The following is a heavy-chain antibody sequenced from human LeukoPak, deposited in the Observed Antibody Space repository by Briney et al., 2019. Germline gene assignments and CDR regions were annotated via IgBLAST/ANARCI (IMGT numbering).Heavy chain of an antibody. CDR2: IYSGGST. V-gene: IGHV3-66*01. J-gene: IGHJ4*02. CDR1: GFTVSSNY. Sequence: GGSLRLSCAASGFTVSSNYMSWVRQAPGKGLEWVSVIYSGGSTYYADSVKGRFTISRDNSKNTLYLQMNSLRAEDTAVYYCASEWSSGWTVGYWGQGTLVTVSS. D-gene: IGHD6-19*01. CDR3: ASEWSSGWTVGY.